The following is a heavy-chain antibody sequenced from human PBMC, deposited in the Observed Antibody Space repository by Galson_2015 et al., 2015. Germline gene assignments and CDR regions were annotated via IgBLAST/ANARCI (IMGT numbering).Heavy chain of an antibody. CDR3: AKDMEAGARAFDY. V-gene: IGHV3-23*01. J-gene: IGHJ4*02. D-gene: IGHD6-13*01. Sequence: SLRLSCAASGFTFSSYAMSWVRQAPGKGLEWVSAISGSGGSTYYADSVKGRFAISRDNSKDTLYLQMNSLRAEDTAVYYCAKDMEAGARAFDYWGQGTLVTVSS. CDR1: GFTFSSYA. CDR2: ISGSGGST.